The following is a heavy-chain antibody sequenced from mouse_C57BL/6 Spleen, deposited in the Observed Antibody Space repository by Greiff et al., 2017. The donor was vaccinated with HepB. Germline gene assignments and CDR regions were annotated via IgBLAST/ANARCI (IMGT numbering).Heavy chain of an antibody. CDR1: GYTFTDYN. D-gene: IGHD1-1*01. J-gene: IGHJ1*03. Sequence: VQLQQSGPELVKPGASVKMSCKASGYTFTDYNMHWVKQSHGKSLEWIGYINPNNGGTSYNQKFKGKATLTVNKSSSKAYMELRRLTSEDSAVYYCERSRIIAKVVDFDVWGTGTTVTVSS. CDR3: ERSRIIAKVVDFDV. V-gene: IGHV1-22*01. CDR2: INPNNGGT.